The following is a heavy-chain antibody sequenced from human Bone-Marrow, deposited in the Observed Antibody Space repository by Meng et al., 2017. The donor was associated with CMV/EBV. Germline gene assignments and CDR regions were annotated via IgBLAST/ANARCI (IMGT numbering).Heavy chain of an antibody. D-gene: IGHD6-6*01. V-gene: IGHV3-53*01. J-gene: IGHJ4*02. CDR2: THGGGTT. CDR1: GFTFSSYW. Sequence: GGSLRLSCGASGFTFSSYWMHWVRQAPGKGLVWVSVTHGGGTTYYADSVKGRFTISRDNSKNTLYLQMNSLRAEDTAVYYCAKGGSSSDLFDYWGQGTLVTVSS. CDR3: AKGGSSSDLFDY.